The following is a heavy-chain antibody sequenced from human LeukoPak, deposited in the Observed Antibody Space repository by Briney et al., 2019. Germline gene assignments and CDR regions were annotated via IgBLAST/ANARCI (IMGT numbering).Heavy chain of an antibody. V-gene: IGHV3-23*01. J-gene: IGHJ5*02. CDR1: GFTFSSYA. CDR2: ISGSGGST. CDR3: AKAPYGDYVPWFDP. D-gene: IGHD4-17*01. Sequence: GGSLRLSCAASGFTFSSYAMSWVRQAPGKGLEWVSAISGSGGSTYYADSVKGRFTISRDNSKNTLYLQMNGLRAEDTAVYYCAKAPYGDYVPWFDPWGQGTLVTVSS.